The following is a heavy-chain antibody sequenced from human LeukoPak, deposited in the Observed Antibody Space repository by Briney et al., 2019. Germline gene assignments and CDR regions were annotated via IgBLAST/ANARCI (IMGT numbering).Heavy chain of an antibody. CDR2: INHSGST. J-gene: IGHJ3*02. Sequence: SETLSLTCAVYGGSFSGYYWSWIRQPPGKGLEWIGEINHSGSTNYNPSLMSLVTISVDTSKNQFSLKLSSVTAADTAVYYCARLQLFLDAFDIWGQGTMVTVSS. D-gene: IGHD5-24*01. V-gene: IGHV4-34*01. CDR1: GGSFSGYY. CDR3: ARLQLFLDAFDI.